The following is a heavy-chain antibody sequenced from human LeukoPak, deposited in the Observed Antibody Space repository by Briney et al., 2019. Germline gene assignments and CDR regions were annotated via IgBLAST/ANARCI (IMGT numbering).Heavy chain of an antibody. D-gene: IGHD2-2*01. CDR3: ARRLTQYDCFDP. J-gene: IGHJ5*02. CDR1: GDSVSSNSVT. CDR2: TYYRATWYN. V-gene: IGHV6-1*01. Sequence: SQTLSLTCAISGDSVSSNSVTWNWIRQSPSRGLEWLGRTYYRATWYNDYAVSVRGRITVNPDTSKNQFSLHLTSVTPEDTAVYYCARRLTQYDCFDPWGQGILVTVSS.